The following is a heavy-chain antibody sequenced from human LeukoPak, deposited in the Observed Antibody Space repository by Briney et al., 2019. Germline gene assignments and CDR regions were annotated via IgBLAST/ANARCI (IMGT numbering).Heavy chain of an antibody. CDR2: ISGYNGNT. V-gene: IGHV1-18*01. CDR1: GYTFTSYG. Sequence: ASVKVSCKASGYTFTSYGISWVRQAPGQGLEWMGWISGYNGNTNYAQKLQGRVTMTTDTSTSTAYMELRSLRSDDTAVYYCARDPPRGGRYYGSAPLWDYWGQGTLVTVSS. D-gene: IGHD3-10*01. J-gene: IGHJ4*02. CDR3: ARDPPRGGRYYGSAPLWDY.